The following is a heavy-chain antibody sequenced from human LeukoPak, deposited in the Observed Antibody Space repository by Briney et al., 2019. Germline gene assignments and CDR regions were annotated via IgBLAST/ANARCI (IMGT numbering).Heavy chain of an antibody. CDR2: ISYDGSNK. J-gene: IGHJ4*02. Sequence: GRSLRLSCAASGFTFSSYGMHWVRQAPGKGLEWVAVISYDGSNKYYADSVKGRFTISRDNSKNTLCLQMNSLRAEDTAVYYCARDSLAAAGTGRPDYWGQGTLVTVSS. CDR3: ARDSLAAAGTGRPDY. CDR1: GFTFSSYG. V-gene: IGHV3-30*03. D-gene: IGHD6-13*01.